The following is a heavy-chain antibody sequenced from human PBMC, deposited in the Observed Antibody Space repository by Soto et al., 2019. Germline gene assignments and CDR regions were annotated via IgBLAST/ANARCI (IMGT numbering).Heavy chain of an antibody. D-gene: IGHD4-4*01. V-gene: IGHV1-18*01. CDR2: ISAYNGTT. J-gene: IGHJ4*02. CDR3: ARVGGLERWLRLKGYNKGGFDY. Sequence: ASVKVSCKASGYTFTSYGISWVRQAPGQGLEWMGWISAYNGTTNYAQKLQGRCTMTTDTSTSTAYMELRGLRADDTAVYYCARVGGLERWLRLKGYNKGGFDYWGQGTLVTVSS. CDR1: GYTFTSYG.